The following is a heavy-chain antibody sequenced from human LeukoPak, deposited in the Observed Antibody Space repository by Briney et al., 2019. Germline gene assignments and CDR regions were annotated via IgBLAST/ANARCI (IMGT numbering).Heavy chain of an antibody. D-gene: IGHD5-18*01. CDR3: AREHTAMAFY. V-gene: IGHV1-2*02. CDR1: GYTFTSYA. Sequence: GASVKVSCKASGYTFTSYAMNWVRQAPGQGLEWMGWINPNSGGTNYAQKFQGRVTMTRDTSISTAYMELSRLRSDDTAVYYCAREHTAMAFYWGQGTLVTVSS. CDR2: INPNSGGT. J-gene: IGHJ4*02.